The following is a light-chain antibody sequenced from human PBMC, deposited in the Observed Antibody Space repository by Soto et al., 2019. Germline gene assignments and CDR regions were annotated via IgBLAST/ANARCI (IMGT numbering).Light chain of an antibody. CDR1: SSDVGGFDY. CDR2: EVN. V-gene: IGLV2-14*01. J-gene: IGLJ1*01. Sequence: QSVLTQPASVSGSPGQSITISCTGTSSDVGGFDYVSWYQQRPGKAPKLLIYEVNRRPSGVSNRFSGSKSGNTASLTISGLQAEDEADYYCSSYTSSSPYVFGTGTKVTVL. CDR3: SSYTSSSPYV.